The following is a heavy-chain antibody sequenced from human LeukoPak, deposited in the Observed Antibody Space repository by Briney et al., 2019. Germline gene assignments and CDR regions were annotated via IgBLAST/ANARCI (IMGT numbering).Heavy chain of an antibody. CDR3: VITYYYDSSGYRPYYYMDV. Sequence: SETLSLTCTVSGYSISSGYYWGWIRQPPGKGLEWIGSIYHSGSTYYNPSLKSRVTISVDTSKNQFSLKLSSVTAADTAVYYCVITYYYDSSGYRPYYYMDVWGKGTAVTVSS. V-gene: IGHV4-38-2*02. CDR2: IYHSGST. D-gene: IGHD3-22*01. J-gene: IGHJ6*03. CDR1: GYSISSGYY.